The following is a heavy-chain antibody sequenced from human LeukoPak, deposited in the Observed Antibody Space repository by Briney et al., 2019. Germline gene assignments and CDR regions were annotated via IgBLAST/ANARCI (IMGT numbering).Heavy chain of an antibody. CDR3: RITMIDPSFDY. CDR1: RYSFTDYY. V-gene: IGHV1-2*02. J-gene: IGHJ4*02. D-gene: IGHD3-22*01. Sequence: ASVKVSCRASRYSFTDYYMHWVRQAPGQGLEWMGWINPNSGGTNYAQKFQGRVTMTRDTSISTAYMELSRLRSDDTAVYYCRITMIDPSFDYWGQGTLVTVSS. CDR2: INPNSGGT.